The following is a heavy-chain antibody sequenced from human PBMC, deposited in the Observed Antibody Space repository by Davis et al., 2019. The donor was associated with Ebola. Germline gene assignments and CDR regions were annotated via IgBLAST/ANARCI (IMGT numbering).Heavy chain of an antibody. CDR2: ISSSSSTI. Sequence: GGSLRLSCAASGFTFSSYSMNWVRQAPGKGLEWVSYISSSSSTIYYADPVKGRFTISRDNAKNSLYLQMNSLRDEDTAVYYCARALKFGSGYYGYWGQGTLVTVSS. D-gene: IGHD3-22*01. V-gene: IGHV3-48*02. CDR1: GFTFSSYS. CDR3: ARALKFGSGYYGY. J-gene: IGHJ4*02.